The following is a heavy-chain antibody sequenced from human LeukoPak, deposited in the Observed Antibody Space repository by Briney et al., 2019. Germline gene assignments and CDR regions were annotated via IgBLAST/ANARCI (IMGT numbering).Heavy chain of an antibody. Sequence: GGSLRLSCAASGFTFSNAWMSWVRQAPGKGLEWVGRIKSKTDGGTTDYAAPVKGRFTISRDDSKNTLYLQMNSLRAEDTAVYYCAKETQKCSGGSCYPTYYFDYWGQGTLVTVSS. J-gene: IGHJ4*02. CDR3: AKETQKCSGGSCYPTYYFDY. D-gene: IGHD2-15*01. V-gene: IGHV3-15*01. CDR1: GFTFSNAW. CDR2: IKSKTDGGTT.